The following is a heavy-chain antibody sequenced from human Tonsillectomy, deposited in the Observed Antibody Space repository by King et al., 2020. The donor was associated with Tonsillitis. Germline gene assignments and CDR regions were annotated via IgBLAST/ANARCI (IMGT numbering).Heavy chain of an antibody. V-gene: IGHV1-69*09. CDR3: ARDGGDYGDYSF. CDR1: GGTFSSYA. CDR2: IIPILGRA. Sequence: QLVQSGAEVKKPGSSVKVSWKASGGTFSSYAISWVRQAPGQGLEGMGMIIPILGRANYAQKFQGRVTITADKSTSTAYMELSSLRSEDTAVYYCARDGGDYGDYSFWGQGTLVTVSS. D-gene: IGHD4-17*01. J-gene: IGHJ4*02.